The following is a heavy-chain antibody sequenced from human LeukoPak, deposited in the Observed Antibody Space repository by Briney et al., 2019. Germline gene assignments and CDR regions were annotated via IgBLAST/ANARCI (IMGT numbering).Heavy chain of an antibody. J-gene: IGHJ4*02. CDR1: GGSISSGDYY. CDR3: ARDEGRYYDSSGYYPFDY. D-gene: IGHD3-22*01. V-gene: IGHV4-30-4*08. CDR2: IYYSGST. Sequence: SQTLSLTCTVSGGSISSGDYYWSWIRQPPGKGLEWIGYIYYSGSTYYNPSLKSRVTISVDTSKNQFSLKLSSVTAADTAVYYCARDEGRYYDSSGYYPFDYWGQGTLVTVSS.